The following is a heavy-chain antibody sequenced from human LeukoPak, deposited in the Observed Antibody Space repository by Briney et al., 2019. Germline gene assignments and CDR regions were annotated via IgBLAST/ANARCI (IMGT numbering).Heavy chain of an antibody. J-gene: IGHJ6*03. D-gene: IGHD4-11*01. CDR3: AREHGSWSYRYYFFVDV. Sequence: ASVKVSCKASGGTFSSYAISWVRRAPGQGLEWMGRIILIFGTANYAQKFQGSVTITADKSTSTAYMELSSLRSEDTAVYYCAREHGSWSYRYYFFVDVWGKGTTVTVSS. V-gene: IGHV1-69*06. CDR2: IILIFGTA. CDR1: GGTFSSYA.